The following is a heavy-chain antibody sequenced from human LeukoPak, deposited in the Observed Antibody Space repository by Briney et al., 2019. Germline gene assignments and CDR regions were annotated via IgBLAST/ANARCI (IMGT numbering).Heavy chain of an antibody. V-gene: IGHV1-24*01. D-gene: IGHD6-13*01. J-gene: IGHJ4*02. Sequence: ASVKVSCKVSGYTLTELSMHWVRQAPGKGLEWMGGFDPEDGETIYAQKFQGRVTMTEDTSTDTAYMELSSLRSEDTAVYYCATLGIAAAEFDYWGQGTLVTVSS. CDR2: FDPEDGET. CDR1: GYTLTELS. CDR3: ATLGIAAAEFDY.